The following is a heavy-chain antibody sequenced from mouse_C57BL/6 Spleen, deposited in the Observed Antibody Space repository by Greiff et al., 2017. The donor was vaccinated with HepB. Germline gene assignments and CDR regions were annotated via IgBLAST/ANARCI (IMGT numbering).Heavy chain of an antibody. V-gene: IGHV5-12*01. CDR3: ARWDYGRDYAMDD. CDR1: GFTFSDYY. D-gene: IGHD1-1*01. CDR2: ISNGGGST. J-gene: IGHJ4*01. Sequence: EVKVEESGGGLVQPGGSLKLSCAASGFTFSDYYMYWVRQTPEKRLEWVAYISNGGGSTYYPDTVKGRFTISRDNAKNTLYLQMSRLKSEDTAMYYCARWDYGRDYAMDDRGQGTSVTVSS.